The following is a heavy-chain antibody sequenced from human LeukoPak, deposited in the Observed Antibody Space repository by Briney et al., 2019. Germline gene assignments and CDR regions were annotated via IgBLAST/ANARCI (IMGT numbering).Heavy chain of an antibody. CDR1: GYTFTGYY. CDR3: ARVVPAAPVMAFDY. J-gene: IGHJ4*02. CDR2: INPNSGGT. D-gene: IGHD2-2*01. V-gene: IGHV1-2*02. Sequence: ASVKVSCKASGYTFTGYYMHWVRQAPGQGLEWMGLINPNSGGTNYAQKFQGRVTMTRDTSISTAYMELSRLRSDDTAVYYCARVVPAAPVMAFDYWGQGTLVTVSS.